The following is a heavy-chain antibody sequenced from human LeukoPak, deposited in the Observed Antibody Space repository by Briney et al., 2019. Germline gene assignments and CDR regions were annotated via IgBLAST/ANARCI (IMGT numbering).Heavy chain of an antibody. D-gene: IGHD3-9*01. CDR2: INPNSGGT. Sequence: ASVKVSCKASGYTFTGYYMHWVRQAPGQGLEWMGWINPNSGGTNHAQKFQGRVTMTRDTSISTAYMELSRLRSDDTAVYYCAREGKAGYHFDYWGQGTLVTVSS. CDR1: GYTFTGYY. CDR3: AREGKAGYHFDY. V-gene: IGHV1-2*02. J-gene: IGHJ4*02.